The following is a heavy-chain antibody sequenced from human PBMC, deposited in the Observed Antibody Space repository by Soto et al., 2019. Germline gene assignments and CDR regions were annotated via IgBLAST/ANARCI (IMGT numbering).Heavy chain of an antibody. CDR2: IYYSGST. D-gene: IGHD3-22*01. Sequence: QVQLQESGPGLVKPSQTLSLTCTVSGGSISSGGYYWSWIRQHPGKGLEWIGYIYYSGSTYYNPSLKGRVTISVDTSKNQSSLKLSSVTAADTAVYYCARGGNYYDSSGYYLRSWGQGTLVTVSS. CDR3: ARGGNYYDSSGYYLRS. J-gene: IGHJ4*02. CDR1: GGSISSGGYY. V-gene: IGHV4-31*03.